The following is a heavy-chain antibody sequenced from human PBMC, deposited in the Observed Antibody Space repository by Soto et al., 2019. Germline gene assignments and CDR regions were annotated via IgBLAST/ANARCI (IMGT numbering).Heavy chain of an antibody. V-gene: IGHV3-15*01. D-gene: IGHD6-19*01. CDR1: GCSFSNAC. CDR3: TTDPSIAVAPSLYGMYV. CDR2: IKSKTDGGTT. J-gene: IGHJ6*02. Sequence: ERTLRLSCAASGCSFSNACMSWDRQAPGKGLVWVGRIKSKTDGGTTDYAAPVKGRFTISRDDSKNTLYLQIHSLKIEDTPVYHCTTDPSIAVAPSLYGMYVLGPGTTV.